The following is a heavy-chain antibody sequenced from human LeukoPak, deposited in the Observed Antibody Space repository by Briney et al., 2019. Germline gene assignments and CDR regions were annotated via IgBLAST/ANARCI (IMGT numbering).Heavy chain of an antibody. CDR1: GGSISSSSYY. J-gene: IGHJ4*02. CDR2: IYYSGST. CDR3: ASIALAGSY. D-gene: IGHD6-19*01. Sequence: SETLSLTCTVSGGSISSSSYYWGWIRQPPGKGLEWIGSIYYSGSTYYDPSLKSRVTISVDTSKNQFSLKLSSVTAADTAVYYCASIALAGSYWGQGTLVTVSS. V-gene: IGHV4-39*01.